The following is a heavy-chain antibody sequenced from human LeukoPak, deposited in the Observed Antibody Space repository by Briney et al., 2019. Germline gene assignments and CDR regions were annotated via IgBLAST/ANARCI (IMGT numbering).Heavy chain of an antibody. Sequence: PGGSLRLSCSASGFTFSSYAMHWVRQAPGKGLEYVSAISSYGGSTYYTDSVKGRFTISRDNSKNTLYLQMSSLRAEYTAVYYCVKDDITGRGGYNLGAFDIWGQGTTVTVSS. CDR3: VKDDITGRGGYNLGAFDI. CDR1: GFTFSSYA. J-gene: IGHJ3*02. D-gene: IGHD5-24*01. V-gene: IGHV3-64D*09. CDR2: ISSYGGST.